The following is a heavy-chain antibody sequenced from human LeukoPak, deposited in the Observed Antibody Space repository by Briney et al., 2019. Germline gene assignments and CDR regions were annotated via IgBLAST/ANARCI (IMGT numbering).Heavy chain of an antibody. D-gene: IGHD2-15*01. CDR1: GYTLTELS. CDR3: ARDRYCSGGSCYRGWFDP. Sequence: ASVKVSCKVSGYTLTELSMHWVRQAPGKGLEWMGGFDPEDGETIYAQKFQGRVTMTEDTSTSTAYMELRSLRSDDTAVYYCARDRYCSGGSCYRGWFDPWGQGTLVTVSS. V-gene: IGHV1-24*01. J-gene: IGHJ5*02. CDR2: FDPEDGET.